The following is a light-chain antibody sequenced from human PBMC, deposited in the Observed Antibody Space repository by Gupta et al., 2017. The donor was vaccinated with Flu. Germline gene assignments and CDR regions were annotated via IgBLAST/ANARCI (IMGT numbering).Light chain of an antibody. J-gene: IGLJ1*01. CDR2: QDD. Sequence: SYELTQPPSVSVSPGQTASITCSGDKLGDKYVCWYQQKPGQSPVLVIYQDDKRPSGIPERLSCYNSGNTATRTIRGNQAVDEADDDCQEWDSNTAFDVFGTGTRVTVL. CDR1: KLGDKY. V-gene: IGLV3-1*01. CDR3: QEWDSNTAFDV.